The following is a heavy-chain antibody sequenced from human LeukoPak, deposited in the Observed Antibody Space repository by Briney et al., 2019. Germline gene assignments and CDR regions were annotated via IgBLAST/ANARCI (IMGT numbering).Heavy chain of an antibody. Sequence: GGSLRLSCAASGFSFNAYAMSWVRQAPGKGLEWVSAISNTGGSTYYADSVKGRFTISRDKSKNTLSLQMNSLRAEDTAVYYCAQQVGYCSSGSCYFTYWGQGTLVTVSS. CDR2: ISNTGGST. D-gene: IGHD2-15*01. J-gene: IGHJ1*01. V-gene: IGHV3-23*01. CDR1: GFSFNAYA. CDR3: AQQVGYCSSGSCYFTY.